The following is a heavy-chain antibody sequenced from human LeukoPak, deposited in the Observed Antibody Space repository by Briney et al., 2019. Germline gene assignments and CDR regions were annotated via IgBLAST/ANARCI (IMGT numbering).Heavy chain of an antibody. CDR2: IYYSGST. V-gene: IGHV4-59*01. CDR3: ARSRGYSGYAYDAFDL. CDR1: GGSISSYY. D-gene: IGHD5-12*01. Sequence: SETLSLTCTVSGGSISSYYWSWIRQPPGKGLEWIGYIYYSGSTNYNPSLKSRVTISVDTSKNQFSLKLSSVTAADTAVYYCARSRGYSGYAYDAFDLWGQGTMVTVSS. J-gene: IGHJ3*01.